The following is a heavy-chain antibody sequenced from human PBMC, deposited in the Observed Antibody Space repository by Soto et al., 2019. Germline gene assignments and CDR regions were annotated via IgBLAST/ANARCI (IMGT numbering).Heavy chain of an antibody. CDR1: GFTFSSYG. Sequence: QVQLVESGGGVVQPGRSLRLSCAASGFTFSSYGMHWVRQAPGKGLEWVAVISYDGSNKYYTDSVKGRFTSSRDNSKNTLYLQMNSLRAEDTAVYYCAKAPPSSWKLIDYWGQGTLVTVSS. V-gene: IGHV3-30*18. D-gene: IGHD6-13*01. CDR2: ISYDGSNK. CDR3: AKAPPSSWKLIDY. J-gene: IGHJ4*02.